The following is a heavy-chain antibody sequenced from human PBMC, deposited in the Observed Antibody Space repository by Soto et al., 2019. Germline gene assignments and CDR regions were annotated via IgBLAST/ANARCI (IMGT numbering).Heavy chain of an antibody. D-gene: IGHD2-2*02. CDR1: GFTFSTYS. V-gene: IGHV3-21*01. Sequence: GSLRLSCAASGFTFSTYSINWVRQAPGKGLEWVSSISSRSDIYYADSVKGRFTISRDNAKNSVSLQMNSLRAEDTAVYYCAREYTAWPLAYGLDVWGQGTTVTVSS. CDR3: AREYTAWPLAYGLDV. J-gene: IGHJ6*02. CDR2: ISSRSDI.